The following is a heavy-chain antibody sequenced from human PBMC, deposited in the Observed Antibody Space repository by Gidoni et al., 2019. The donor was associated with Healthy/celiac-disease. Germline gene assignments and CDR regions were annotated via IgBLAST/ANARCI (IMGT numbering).Heavy chain of an antibody. J-gene: IGHJ5*02. CDR3: ARVIRDGDYSFGWFDP. CDR2: IYYSGST. D-gene: IGHD4-17*01. V-gene: IGHV4-30-4*01. CDR1: GGSISSGDYY. Sequence: QVQLQESGPGLVKPSQPLSLTCTVSGGSISSGDYYWSWIRQPPGKGLEWIGYIYYSGSTYYNPSLKSRVTISVDTSKNQFSLKLSSVTAADTAVYYCARVIRDGDYSFGWFDPWGQGTLVTVSS.